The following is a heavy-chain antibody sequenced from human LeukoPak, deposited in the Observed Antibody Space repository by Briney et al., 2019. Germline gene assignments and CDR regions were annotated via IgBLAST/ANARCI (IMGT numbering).Heavy chain of an antibody. V-gene: IGHV4-34*01. CDR3: ARVLPEVYYYYGMDV. Sequence: PSETLSLTCAVNGGSFSAYYWSWIRQPPGKGLEWIGEINHSGSTNYNPSLKSRVTISVDTSKNQFSLKLSSVTAADTAVYYCARVLPEVYYYYGMDVWGQGTTVTVSS. CDR1: GGSFSAYY. J-gene: IGHJ6*02. CDR2: INHSGST.